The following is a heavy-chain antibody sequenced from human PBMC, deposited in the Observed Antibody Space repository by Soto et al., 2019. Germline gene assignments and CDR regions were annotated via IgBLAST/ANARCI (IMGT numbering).Heavy chain of an antibody. CDR1: GFTFSSYG. CDR2: ISYDGSNK. J-gene: IGHJ6*02. CDR3: AKDIVLVPAPIPAPPGYYGMDV. V-gene: IGHV3-30*18. Sequence: PGGSLRLSCAASGFTFSSYGMHWVRQAPGKGLEWVAVISYDGSNKYYADSVKGRFTISRDNSKNTLYLQMNSLRAEDTAVYYCAKDIVLVPAPIPAPPGYYGMDVWGQGTTVTVSS. D-gene: IGHD2-2*01.